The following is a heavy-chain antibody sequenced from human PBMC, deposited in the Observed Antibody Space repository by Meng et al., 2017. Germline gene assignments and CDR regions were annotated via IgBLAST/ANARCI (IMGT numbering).Heavy chain of an antibody. V-gene: IGHV3-33*08. D-gene: IGHD6-19*01. Sequence: VMGVGSGGSLVQPGASLRLSCDASGLPLRSFWMHWVRQAPGKGLEWVAVIWYDGSNKYYADSVKGRFTISRDNSKNTLYLQMNSLRAEDTAVYYCARGGYSSGWPYFDYWGQGTLVTVSS. CDR2: IWYDGSNK. J-gene: IGHJ4*02. CDR1: GLPLRSFW. CDR3: ARGGYSSGWPYFDY.